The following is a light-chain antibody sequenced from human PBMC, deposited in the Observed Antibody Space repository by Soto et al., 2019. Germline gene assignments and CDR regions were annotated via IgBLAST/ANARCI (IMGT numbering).Light chain of an antibody. CDR1: QSVGRN. V-gene: IGKV3-15*01. Sequence: EIEMTQSPATLSVSPGERATRTCRASQSVGRNVAWYQQKPGQAPRLLIYGASTRATGIPARFSGSGSGTEFTLTISSLQSEDFAIYSCQQYNHWPPLTFGGGTKVEIK. CDR3: QQYNHWPPLT. J-gene: IGKJ4*01. CDR2: GAS.